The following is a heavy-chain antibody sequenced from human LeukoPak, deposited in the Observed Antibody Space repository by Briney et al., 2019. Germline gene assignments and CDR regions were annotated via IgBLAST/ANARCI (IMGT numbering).Heavy chain of an antibody. CDR3: AKDGVRYYYDSSGYYPY. CDR1: GFTFSSYA. J-gene: IGHJ4*02. CDR2: ISGSGGST. D-gene: IGHD3-22*01. Sequence: GGSLRLSCAASGFTFSSYAMSWVRQAPGKGLEWVSAISGSGGSTYYADSVKGRFTISRDNSKNMLYLQMNSLRAEDTAVYYCAKDGVRYYYDSSGYYPYWGQGTLVTVSS. V-gene: IGHV3-23*01.